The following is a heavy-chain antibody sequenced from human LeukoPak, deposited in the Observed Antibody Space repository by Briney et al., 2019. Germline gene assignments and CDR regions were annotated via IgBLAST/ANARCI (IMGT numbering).Heavy chain of an antibody. Sequence: SGGSLRLSCAASGFTFSDYYMSWIRQAPGKGLEWVSAISGGGENTYYADSVKGRFTISRDNSKNTLYLQMNSLRAEDTATYYCAKPRAMTTGVGRYFDLWGRGTLVTVSS. V-gene: IGHV3-23*01. CDR3: AKPRAMTTGVGRYFDL. CDR2: ISGGGENT. J-gene: IGHJ2*01. D-gene: IGHD1-1*01. CDR1: GFTFSDYY.